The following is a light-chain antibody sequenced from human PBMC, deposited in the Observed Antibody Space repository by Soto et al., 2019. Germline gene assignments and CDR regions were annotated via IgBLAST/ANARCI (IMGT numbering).Light chain of an antibody. CDR3: HHVSGYPYT. V-gene: IGKV1-9*01. CDR1: QSISSY. Sequence: IELTQSPSSLSASVGDRVTITCRASQSISSYLVGYQQKPWKAPKLLIYAASTLQSGVPSRFSGSGSATDFTLTISSLHTDDVANYYCHHVSGYPYTLGGGTKVEIK. CDR2: AAS. J-gene: IGKJ4*01.